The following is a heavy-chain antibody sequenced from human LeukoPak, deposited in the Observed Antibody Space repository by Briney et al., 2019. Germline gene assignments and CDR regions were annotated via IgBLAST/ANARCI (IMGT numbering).Heavy chain of an antibody. Sequence: SETLSLTCTVSGGSISSSSYYWGWIRQPPGKGLEWIGSIYYSGSTYYKPSLKSRVTISLDTSKNQFSLKLSSVTAADTAVYYCARTTMVRGTYYMDVWGKGTTVTVSS. V-gene: IGHV4-39*07. CDR2: IYYSGST. CDR3: ARTTMVRGTYYMDV. J-gene: IGHJ6*03. D-gene: IGHD3-10*01. CDR1: GGSISSSSYY.